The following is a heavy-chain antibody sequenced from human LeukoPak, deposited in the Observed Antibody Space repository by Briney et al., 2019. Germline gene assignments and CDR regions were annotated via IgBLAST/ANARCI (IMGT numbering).Heavy chain of an antibody. CDR2: INHSGST. V-gene: IGHV4-34*01. D-gene: IGHD3-9*01. Sequence: SETLSLTCAVYGGSFSGYYWSWIRQPPGKGLEWIGEINHSGSTNYNPSLKSRVTISVDTSKNQFSLKLSSVTAADTAVYYCARGYYDILTRWWFDPWGQGTLVTVSS. J-gene: IGHJ5*02. CDR3: ARGYYDILTRWWFDP. CDR1: GGSFSGYY.